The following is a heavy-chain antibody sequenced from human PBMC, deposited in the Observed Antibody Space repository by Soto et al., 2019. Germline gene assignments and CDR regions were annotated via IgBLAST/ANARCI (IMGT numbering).Heavy chain of an antibody. V-gene: IGHV3-23*01. J-gene: IGHJ4*02. Sequence: EVHLLASGGDLVLPGGSLRLSCAASGFAFNDFAMSWVLQAPGKGPEWLSTISGSGDKTFHSDSVKGRIDISRDNSNNKMFVQMNSLSAEDTAIYYCAKGASHAPFEKWGRGTLVTVSS. CDR2: ISGSGDKT. CDR1: GFAFNDFA. CDR3: AKGASHAPFEK.